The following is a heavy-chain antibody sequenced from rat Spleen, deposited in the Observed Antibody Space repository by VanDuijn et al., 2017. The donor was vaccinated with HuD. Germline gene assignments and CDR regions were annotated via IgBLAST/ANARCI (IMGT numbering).Heavy chain of an antibody. CDR3: ARRHYGYTDYFDY. D-gene: IGHD1-11*01. CDR1: GFTFSDCY. J-gene: IGHJ2*01. Sequence: EVQLVESGGDFVQPGRSLKLSCTTSGFTFSDCYMAWVRQAPTKGLEWVATINNDGDTTYYRDSVKGRFTISRDIAKSTLYLQMDSLGSEDTATYYCARRHYGYTDYFDYWGQGVMVTVSS. CDR2: INNDGDTT. V-gene: IGHV5-25*01.